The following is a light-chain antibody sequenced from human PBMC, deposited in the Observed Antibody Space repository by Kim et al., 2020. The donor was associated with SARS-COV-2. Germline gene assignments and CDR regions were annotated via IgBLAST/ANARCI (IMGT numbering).Light chain of an antibody. V-gene: IGLV10-54*01. CDR2: RNN. CDR1: TKSVGHQG. J-gene: IGLJ3*02. Sequence: QTAKLTCTGNTKSVGHQGAVWLQQHQGHPPKLLSYRNNNRPSGISERFSASRSGNTASLTIAGVQPEDEADYYCSTWDSSLSAWVFGGGTQLTVL. CDR3: STWDSSLSAWV.